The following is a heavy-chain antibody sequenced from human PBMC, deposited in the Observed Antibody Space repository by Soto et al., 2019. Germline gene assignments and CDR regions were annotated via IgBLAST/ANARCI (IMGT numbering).Heavy chain of an antibody. V-gene: IGHV4-59*01. J-gene: IGHJ4*02. Sequence: QVQLQESGPGLVRPSETLSLTCTVSGGSISSYYWSWIRQPPGKGLEWIGYIYYSGSTNYNPSLKCRVTISVDTSKTQFSLKLSSVTAADTAVYYCARRYGDAVDFWGQGTLVTVSS. CDR2: IYYSGST. CDR1: GGSISSYY. CDR3: ARRYGDAVDF. D-gene: IGHD4-17*01.